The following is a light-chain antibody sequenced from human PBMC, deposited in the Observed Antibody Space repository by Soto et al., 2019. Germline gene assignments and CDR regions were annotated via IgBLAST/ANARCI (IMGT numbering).Light chain of an antibody. Sequence: DIQMTQSPSSLSASVGDRVTITCQASQDISNYLNWYQQKLGKAPKVLIYDASTLKSGVPSRFSGSGSGTDFTLTISSLQPDDFAIYYCQQYNSYWTFGQGTKVDIK. J-gene: IGKJ1*01. CDR2: DAS. CDR3: QQYNSYWT. CDR1: QDISNY. V-gene: IGKV1-16*01.